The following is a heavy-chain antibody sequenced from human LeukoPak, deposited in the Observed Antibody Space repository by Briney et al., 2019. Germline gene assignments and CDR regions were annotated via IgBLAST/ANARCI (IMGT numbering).Heavy chain of an antibody. CDR1: GFTFSSYS. Sequence: GGSLRLSCAASGFTFSSYSMNWVSQAAGKGREWVSYISSSSSTIYYADSVNGRFTISRDNAKNSLYLQMNSLRAEDTAVYYCARDRVLSVVVPAAILAYMDVWGKGTTVTVSS. V-gene: IGHV3-48*01. D-gene: IGHD2-2*01. CDR2: ISSSSSTI. CDR3: ARDRVLSVVVPAAILAYMDV. J-gene: IGHJ6*03.